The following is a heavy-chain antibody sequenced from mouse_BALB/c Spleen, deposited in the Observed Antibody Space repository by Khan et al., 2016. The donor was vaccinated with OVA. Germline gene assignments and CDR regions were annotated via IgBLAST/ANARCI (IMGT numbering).Heavy chain of an antibody. CDR3: ARGCYFFAS. CDR1: GYSFTLYY. V-gene: IGHV1-26*01. Sequence: EVQLQQSGPDLVKPGASVKLSCKASGYSFTLYYMSWVKQSHGKSLEWIGRVNPNTDNINYNQEFKGKAILTVDKSSNTAYMELRSLTSEDSAVYFCARGCYFFASWGQGTLVTVSA. CDR2: VNPNTDNI. J-gene: IGHJ3*01. D-gene: IGHD1-1*01.